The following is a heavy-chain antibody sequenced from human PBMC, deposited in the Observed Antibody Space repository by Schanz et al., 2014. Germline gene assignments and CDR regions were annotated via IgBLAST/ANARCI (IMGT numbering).Heavy chain of an antibody. D-gene: IGHD3-16*01. J-gene: IGHJ4*02. V-gene: IGHV1-2*06. CDR1: GYTFTNHY. Sequence: QVQLVQSGADVKKPGASVKVSCKASGYTFTNHYLHWVRQAPGQGLEWMGRISPSSGGTNYAQNFQGRVTMTKDTSINTVYMELSTLTSDDTAVYYCAKGGSSLDDWGQGTLVTVSS. CDR3: AKGGSSLDD. CDR2: ISPSSGGT.